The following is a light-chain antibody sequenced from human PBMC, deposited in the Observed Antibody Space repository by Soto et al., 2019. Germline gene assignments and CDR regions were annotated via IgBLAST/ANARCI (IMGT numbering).Light chain of an antibody. CDR3: QQYGRSPPWT. Sequence: EIVLTQSPGTLSLSPGERATLSCRASQSVSSSYLAWYQQKPGQPPRLLFYGASNRATGIPDRFSASGSGTDFTLTISRLEPEVNAVYYCQQYGRSPPWTFGQGTRVEI. J-gene: IGKJ1*01. CDR2: GAS. CDR1: QSVSSSY. V-gene: IGKV3-20*01.